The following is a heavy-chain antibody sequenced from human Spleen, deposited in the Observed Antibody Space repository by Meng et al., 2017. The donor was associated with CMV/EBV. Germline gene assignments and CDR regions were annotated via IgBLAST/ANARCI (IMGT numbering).Heavy chain of an antibody. CDR1: GFTFSGYE. Sequence: SLKISCAASGFTFSGYEMSWVRQAPGKGLEWVSGISWNSGNIGYADSVKGRFTISRDNAKNSLYLQMNSLRTEDTALYYCAKGTPYYYDSRNVWGQGTTVTVSS. CDR3: AKGTPYYYDSRNV. D-gene: IGHD3-22*01. CDR2: ISWNSGNI. V-gene: IGHV3-9*01. J-gene: IGHJ6*02.